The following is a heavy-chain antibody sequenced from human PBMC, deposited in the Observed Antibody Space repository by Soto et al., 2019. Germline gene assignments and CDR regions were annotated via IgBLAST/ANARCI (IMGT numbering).Heavy chain of an antibody. J-gene: IGHJ4*02. D-gene: IGHD2-2*01. CDR3: ARSPGWYCSSTSCPIFDY. CDR2: ISAYNGNT. Sequence: ASVKVSCKXSGYTFTSYGISWVRQAPGQGLEWMGWISAYNGNTNYAQKLQGRVTMTTDTSTSTAYMELRSLRSDDTAVYYCARSPGWYCSSTSCPIFDYWGQGTLVTVS. CDR1: GYTFTSYG. V-gene: IGHV1-18*04.